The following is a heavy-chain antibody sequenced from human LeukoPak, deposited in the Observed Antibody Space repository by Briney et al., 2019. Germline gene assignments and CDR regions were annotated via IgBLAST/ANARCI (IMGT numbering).Heavy chain of an antibody. D-gene: IGHD1-1*01. V-gene: IGHV3-23*01. CDR3: AKDGRTTPLS. Sequence: GGSLRLSCAASGFTFSNYDMSWVRQAPGKGLEWVSAIGYSGATTYYTDSVKGRFTISRDNSKNTVYLQMNSLRDEDTAVYYCAKDGRTTPLSWGQGTLVTVSS. CDR2: IGYSGATT. CDR1: GFTFSNYD. J-gene: IGHJ5*02.